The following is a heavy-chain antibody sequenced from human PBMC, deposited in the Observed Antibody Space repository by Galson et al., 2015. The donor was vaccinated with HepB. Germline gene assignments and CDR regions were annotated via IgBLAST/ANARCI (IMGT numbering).Heavy chain of an antibody. CDR1: GFNFSSSA. D-gene: IGHD4-17*01. CDR3: AKPAVTSSFWYLHL. J-gene: IGHJ2*01. V-gene: IGHV3-23*01. CDR2: ICDGGSRT. Sequence: PLRHDCADSGFNFSSSAMSWARQAPGKGLECVPPICDGGSRTYYADSVKGRFTISRDNSKNTLYLQMNSLRAEDMAVYYCAKPAVTSSFWYLHLWGRGTLVTVSS.